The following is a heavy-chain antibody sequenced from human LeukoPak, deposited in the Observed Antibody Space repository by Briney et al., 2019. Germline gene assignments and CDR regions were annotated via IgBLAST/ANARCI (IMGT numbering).Heavy chain of an antibody. J-gene: IGHJ4*02. CDR2: IYYSGST. Sequence: SETLSLTCTVSGGSISSYYWSWIRQPPGKGLERIGYIYYSGSTNYNPSLKSRVTISVDTSKNQFSLKLSSVTAADTAVYYCAREGRGYYYDSSGPNDYWGQGTLVTVSS. CDR3: AREGRGYYYDSSGPNDY. D-gene: IGHD3-22*01. CDR1: GGSISSYY. V-gene: IGHV4-59*01.